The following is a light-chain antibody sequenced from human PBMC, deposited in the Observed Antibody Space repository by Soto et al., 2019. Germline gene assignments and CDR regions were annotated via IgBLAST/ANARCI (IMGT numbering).Light chain of an antibody. Sequence: DIQMTQSPSTLSASVGDRVTITCRASQSLNNYVAWYQQKPGTAPKLLIYKASSLESGVPSRFSGSGSGTEFTLTISSLHPDDFATYYCQQYNSYSITFGQGTRLEIK. J-gene: IGKJ5*01. CDR2: KAS. CDR1: QSLNNY. V-gene: IGKV1-5*03. CDR3: QQYNSYSIT.